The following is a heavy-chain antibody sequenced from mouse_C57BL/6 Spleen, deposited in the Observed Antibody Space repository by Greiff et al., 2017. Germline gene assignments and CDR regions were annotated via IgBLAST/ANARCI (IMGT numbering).Heavy chain of an antibody. CDR2: IDPEDGET. CDR3: AAYDGYPYWYFDV. CDR1: GFNIKDYY. D-gene: IGHD2-3*01. J-gene: IGHJ1*03. V-gene: IGHV14-2*01. Sequence: EVKLMESGAELVKPGASVKLSCTASGFNIKDYYMHWVKQRTEKGLEWIGRIDPEDGETKYAPKFKGKATIPADTSSNTAYLQLSSLTSEDTAVYYCAAYDGYPYWYFDVWGTGTTVTVSS.